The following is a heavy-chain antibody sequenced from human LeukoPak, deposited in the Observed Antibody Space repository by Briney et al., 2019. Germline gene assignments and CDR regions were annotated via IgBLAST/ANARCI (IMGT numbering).Heavy chain of an antibody. V-gene: IGHV1-18*04. CDR2: ISAYNGDT. Sequence: ASVKVSCKASGFTFRNYGISWVRQAPGQGLEWMGWISAYNGDTKFAQKLQGRVTMTTYTPTSTAYMELRDLRSDDTAVYFCARGPSNTSGRNVYFDFWGQGTVVTVSS. J-gene: IGHJ4*02. D-gene: IGHD6-19*01. CDR3: ARGPSNTSGRNVYFDF. CDR1: GFTFRNYG.